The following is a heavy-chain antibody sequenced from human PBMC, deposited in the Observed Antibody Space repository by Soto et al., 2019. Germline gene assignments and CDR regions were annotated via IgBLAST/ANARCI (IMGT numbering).Heavy chain of an antibody. J-gene: IGHJ4*02. D-gene: IGHD2-2*01. CDR2: INAGNGNT. V-gene: IGHV1-3*01. Sequence: QVQVVQSGAEVKKPGASVKVSCKTSGYTFTNYAVHWVRQAPGQRLEWMGWINAGNGNTKYSQQFQGRVTISRDTSASTAYMELSSLRSEDTAVYYCARGCSTTTCQSTDYWGQGTLVTVSS. CDR1: GYTFTNYA. CDR3: ARGCSTTTCQSTDY.